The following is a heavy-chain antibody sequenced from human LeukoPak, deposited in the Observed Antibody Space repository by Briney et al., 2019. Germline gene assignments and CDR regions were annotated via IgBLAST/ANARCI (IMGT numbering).Heavy chain of an antibody. J-gene: IGHJ4*02. CDR1: GYTFTGYY. D-gene: IGHD6-19*01. Sequence: GASVKVSCKASGYTFTGYYMHWVRQAPGQGLEWMGWINPNSGGTNYAQKFQGRVTMTRDTSISTAYMELSRLRSDDTAVYYCGRGLYSRGWYVGYWGQGTLVTVSS. CDR3: GRGLYSRGWYVGY. V-gene: IGHV1-2*02. CDR2: INPNSGGT.